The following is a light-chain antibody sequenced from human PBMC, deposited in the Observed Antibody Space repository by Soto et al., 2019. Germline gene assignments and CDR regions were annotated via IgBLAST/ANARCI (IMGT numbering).Light chain of an antibody. V-gene: IGLV2-14*03. CDR2: DVT. Sequence: QSVLTQPASLSGSPGQSITLSCTGTSSDIGSYNYVSWYQQHPGKAPKLIIYDVTNRPAGISSRFSASKSGDTASLTISVLQADDEADYFCSSYKSTSTPYVFGTGTKVTVL. CDR1: SSDIGSYNY. J-gene: IGLJ1*01. CDR3: SSYKSTSTPYV.